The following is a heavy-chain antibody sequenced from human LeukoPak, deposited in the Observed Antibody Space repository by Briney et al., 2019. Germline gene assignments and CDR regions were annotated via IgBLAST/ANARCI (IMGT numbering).Heavy chain of an antibody. CDR1: EFIFSSYG. CDR2: ISASGGGT. J-gene: IGHJ4*02. V-gene: IGHV3-23*01. Sequence: GGSLRLSCAASEFIFSSYGMSWVRQAPGKGLEWVSAISASGGGTYYADSVKGRFTISRDNSRNTLYLEMNSLRAEDTAIYYSAKEVTPGALLYGPFDYWGQGTLVTVSS. D-gene: IGHD4-23*01. CDR3: AKEVTPGALLYGPFDY.